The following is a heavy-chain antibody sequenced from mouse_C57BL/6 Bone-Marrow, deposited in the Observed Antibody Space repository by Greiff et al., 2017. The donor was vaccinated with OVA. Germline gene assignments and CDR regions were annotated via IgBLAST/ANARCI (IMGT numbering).Heavy chain of an antibody. D-gene: IGHD2-10*01. CDR2: ISYDGSN. CDR3: ASYYGNVDY. Sequence: EVKLQQSGPGLVKPSQSLSLTCSVTGYSITSGYYWNWIRQFPGNKLEWMGYISYDGSNNYNPSLTNRISITRDTSKNQFFLKLKSVTTEDTATYYCASYYGNVDYWGQGTTLTVSS. J-gene: IGHJ2*01. CDR1: GYSITSGYY. V-gene: IGHV3-6*01.